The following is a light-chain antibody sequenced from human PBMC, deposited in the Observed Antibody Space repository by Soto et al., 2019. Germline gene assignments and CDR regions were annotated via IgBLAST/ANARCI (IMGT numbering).Light chain of an antibody. CDR3: QVWDSNTEHSV. CDR1: NIESKS. V-gene: IGLV3-21*02. CDR2: DDT. Sequence: SYELTQAPSATVAPGQTATITCGGSNIESKSVHWYQQKPGQAPVLVVYDDTDRPSGIPDRISGPNSGHTATLTINRVEAGDEADYYCQVWDSNTEHSVFGGGTKLTVL. J-gene: IGLJ2*01.